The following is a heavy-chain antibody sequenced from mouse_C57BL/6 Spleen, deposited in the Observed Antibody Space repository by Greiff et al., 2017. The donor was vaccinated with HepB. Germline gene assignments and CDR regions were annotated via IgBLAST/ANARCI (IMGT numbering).Heavy chain of an antibody. CDR3: AREDYYAMDY. CDR2: INYDGCST. Sequence: EVQLVESEGGLVQPGSSMKLSCTASGFTFSDYYMAWVRQVPEKGLEWVANINYDGCSTYYLDSLKSRFTISRDNAKNNLYLQMSSLKSEDTATYYCAREDYYAMDYWGQGTSVTVSS. V-gene: IGHV5-16*01. CDR1: GFTFSDYY. J-gene: IGHJ4*01.